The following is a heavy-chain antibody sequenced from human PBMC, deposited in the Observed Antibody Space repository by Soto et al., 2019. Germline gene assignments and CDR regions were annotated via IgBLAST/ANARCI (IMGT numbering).Heavy chain of an antibody. J-gene: IGHJ3*02. CDR1: GYTFSTYT. D-gene: IGHD3-3*02. V-gene: IGHV1-3*01. CDR2: INAGSGNT. CDR3: ARDTETLGPRANDALDI. Sequence: QAQLVQSGAEMKKPGASVKVSCKAAGYTFSTYTMNWVHQAPGQSLEWMGWINAGSGNTKYSQNFQGRVSITRDTSASTVYMELTGLKSEDTAMYYCARDTETLGPRANDALDIWGQGTMVTVSS.